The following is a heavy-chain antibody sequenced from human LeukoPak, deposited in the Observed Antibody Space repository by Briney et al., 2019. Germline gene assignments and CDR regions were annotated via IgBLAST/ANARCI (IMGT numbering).Heavy chain of an antibody. CDR2: INHSGST. CDR1: GGSFSGYH. V-gene: IGHV4-34*01. J-gene: IGHJ6*02. D-gene: IGHD5-18*01. Sequence: SETLSLTCAVYGGSFSGYHWSWIRQPPGKGLEWIGEINHSGSTNYNPSLKSRVTISVDTSKNQFSLKLSSVTAADTAVYYCARGVYSYGSEYYYYYGMDVWGQGTTVTVSS. CDR3: ARGVYSYGSEYYYYYGMDV.